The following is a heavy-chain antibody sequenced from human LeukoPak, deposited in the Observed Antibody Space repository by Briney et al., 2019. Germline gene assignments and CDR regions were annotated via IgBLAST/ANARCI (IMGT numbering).Heavy chain of an antibody. CDR3: ARGLRFLEWSGFDP. CDR1: GFTFSSYS. D-gene: IGHD3-3*01. V-gene: IGHV3-48*01. J-gene: IGHJ5*02. CDR2: ISSSSSTI. Sequence: GGSLRLSCAASGFTFSSYSMNWVRQAPGKGLEWVSYISSSSSTIYYADSVKGRFTISRDNGKNSLYLQMNSLRAEDTAVYYCARGLRFLEWSGFDPWGQGTLVTVSS.